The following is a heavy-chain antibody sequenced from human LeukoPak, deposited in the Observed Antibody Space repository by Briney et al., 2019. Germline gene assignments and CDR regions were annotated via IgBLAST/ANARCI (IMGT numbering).Heavy chain of an antibody. Sequence: GVSLRLSCAASGFSGYAMSWVRLAPRKGLEWVSVISGSGGTTKYADAVRGRFTISRDNSKNTLYLQMNSLRDDDTAVYYCTMEPSTSPYCSGGSCYFEYWGQGTLVTVSS. D-gene: IGHD2-15*01. CDR2: ISGSGGTT. CDR3: TMEPSTSPYCSGGSCYFEY. CDR1: GFSGYA. J-gene: IGHJ4*02. V-gene: IGHV3-23*01.